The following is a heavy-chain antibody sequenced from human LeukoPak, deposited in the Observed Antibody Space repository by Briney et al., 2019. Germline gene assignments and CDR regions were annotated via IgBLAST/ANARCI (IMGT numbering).Heavy chain of an antibody. CDR3: ARRGGGGRSFDY. J-gene: IGHJ4*02. V-gene: IGHV3-53*01. D-gene: IGHD2-15*01. Sequence: GGSLRLSCAASGFTVSGSYMNWVRQAPGKGLEWVSLIYGGGNTYYADSVKGRFTISRDNSKNTLYLQMNSLRAEDTAVYYCARRGGGGRSFDYWGQGTLVTVSS. CDR1: GFTVSGSY. CDR2: IYGGGNT.